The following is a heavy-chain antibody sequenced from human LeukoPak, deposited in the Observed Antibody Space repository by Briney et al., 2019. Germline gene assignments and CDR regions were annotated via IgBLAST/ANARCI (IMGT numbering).Heavy chain of an antibody. CDR3: ARGSTVLRYFDGILPIGDY. CDR2: INPSGGST. Sequence: ASVKVSCKASGYTFTGYYMHWVRQAPGQGLEWMGIINPSGGSTSYAQKFQGRVTMTRDMSTSTVYMELSSLRSEDTAVYYCARGSTVLRYFDGILPIGDYWGQGTLVTVSS. J-gene: IGHJ4*02. V-gene: IGHV1-46*01. CDR1: GYTFTGYY. D-gene: IGHD3-9*01.